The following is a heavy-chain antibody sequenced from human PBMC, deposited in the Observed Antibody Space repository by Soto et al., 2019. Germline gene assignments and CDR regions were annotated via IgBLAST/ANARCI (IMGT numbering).Heavy chain of an antibody. CDR1: GYSFTGLD. CDR3: ARGVTAGVDY. D-gene: IGHD1-26*01. CDR2: VEPSSGRT. V-gene: IGHV1-8*01. Sequence: ASVKVSCKASGYSFTGLDINWVRQTTGQGLEWMGWVEPSSGRTGYAQKFQGRVTMTRDTSINTAYMELSSLTSDDTAFYYCARGVTAGVDYWGQGTLVTVSS. J-gene: IGHJ4*02.